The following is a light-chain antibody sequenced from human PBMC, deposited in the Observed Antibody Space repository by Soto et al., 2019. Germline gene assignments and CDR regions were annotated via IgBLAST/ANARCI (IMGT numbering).Light chain of an antibody. CDR2: EVN. V-gene: IGLV2-8*01. CDR1: SSYVGAYNY. J-gene: IGLJ2*01. CDR3: SAYVGNNNLV. Sequence: QSALTQPPSASGSPGQSVTISCTGTSSYVGAYNYVSWYQQLPGKAPKLMIYEVNKRPSGVPDRFSGSKSGNTASLTVSGLQAEYEADYFCSAYVGNNNLVFGGGTKLTVL.